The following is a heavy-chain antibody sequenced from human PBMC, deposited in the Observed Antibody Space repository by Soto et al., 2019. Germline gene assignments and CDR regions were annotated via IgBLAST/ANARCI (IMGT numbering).Heavy chain of an antibody. CDR2: IILPFGTP. Sequence: QVRLVQSGAEVKKPGSSVKVSCKASGGTFSNYAIGWVRQAPGQGLEWMGGIILPFGTPNYPQKFQGRVTISADESMTTADMELTGLRSEDTAVYYCARRPDYEGCFVSWGRGTLITVS. CDR1: GGTFSNYA. J-gene: IGHJ4*02. CDR3: ARRPDYEGCFVS. D-gene: IGHD4-17*01. V-gene: IGHV1-69*12.